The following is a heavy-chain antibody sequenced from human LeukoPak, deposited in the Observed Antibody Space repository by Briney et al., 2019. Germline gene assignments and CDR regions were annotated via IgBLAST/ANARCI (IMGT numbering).Heavy chain of an antibody. CDR2: ISSSGSTI. Sequence: GGSLRLSCAASGFTFNSYGMHWVRQAPGKGLEWVSYISSSGSTIYYADSVKGRFTISRDNAKNSLYLQMNSLRAEDTAVYYCARLPTPADAFDIWGQGTMVTVSS. CDR3: ARLPTPADAFDI. J-gene: IGHJ3*02. CDR1: GFTFNSYG. V-gene: IGHV3-48*04.